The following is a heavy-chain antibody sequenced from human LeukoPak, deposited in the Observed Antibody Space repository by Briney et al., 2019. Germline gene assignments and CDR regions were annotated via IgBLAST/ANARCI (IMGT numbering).Heavy chain of an antibody. D-gene: IGHD6-6*01. V-gene: IGHV3-48*01. CDR1: GFIFSDYG. J-gene: IGHJ4*02. Sequence: GGSPRLSCVASGFIFSDYGMDWVRQAPGKGLEWISYISASSSSIDYADSVKGRFTISRDNAKNSLFLQMHSLTVEDTAVYYCARGGAARPDYWGQGTLVTVSS. CDR3: ARGGAARPDY. CDR2: ISASSSSI.